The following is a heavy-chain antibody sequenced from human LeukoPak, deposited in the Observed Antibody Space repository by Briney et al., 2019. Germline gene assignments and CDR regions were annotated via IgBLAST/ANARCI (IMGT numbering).Heavy chain of an antibody. D-gene: IGHD2-2*01. CDR2: IYTSGST. CDR3: ARQGRPLGDIVVVPAAHGRYYMDV. Sequence: PSETLSLTCTVSGGSISSYYWSWIRQPAGKGLEWIGRIYTSGSTNYNPSLKSRVTMSVDTSKNQFSLKLSSVTAADTAVYYCARQGRPLGDIVVVPAAHGRYYMDVWGKGTTVTVSS. J-gene: IGHJ6*03. V-gene: IGHV4-4*07. CDR1: GGSISSYY.